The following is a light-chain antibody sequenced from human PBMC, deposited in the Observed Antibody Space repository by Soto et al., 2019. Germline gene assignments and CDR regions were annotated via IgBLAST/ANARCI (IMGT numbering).Light chain of an antibody. V-gene: IGKV1-5*01. CDR3: QHYNRYSGR. CDR2: DAS. J-gene: IGKJ1*01. Sequence: DIQMTQSPSTLSASVGDRVTITCRASQSISSWLAWYQQKQGKAHKLLIYDASSLESGVPSRLRCSRGVREFTLTISTLQPDDFPTYYCQHYNRYSGRLGQGANVDIK. CDR1: QSISSW.